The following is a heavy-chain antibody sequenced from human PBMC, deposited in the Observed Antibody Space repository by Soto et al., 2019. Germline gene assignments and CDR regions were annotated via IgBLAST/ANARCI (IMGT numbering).Heavy chain of an antibody. CDR2: ISYDGSNK. V-gene: IGHV3-30-3*01. CDR1: GFTFSSYA. D-gene: IGHD3-22*01. J-gene: IGHJ4*02. CDR3: ASDRDDSSGYIFDY. Sequence: PVGSLRLSCAASGFTFSSYAMHWVRQAPGKGLEWVAVISYDGSNKYYADSVKGRFTISRDNSKNTLYLQMNSLRAEDTAVYYCASDRDDSSGYIFDYWGQGTLVTVSS.